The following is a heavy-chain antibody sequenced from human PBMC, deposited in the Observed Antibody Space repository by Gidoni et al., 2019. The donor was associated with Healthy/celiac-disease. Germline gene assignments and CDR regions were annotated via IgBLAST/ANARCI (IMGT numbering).Heavy chain of an antibody. CDR1: GFTFSSYA. CDR2: ISYDGSNK. V-gene: IGHV3-30-3*01. Sequence: QVQLVESGGGVVQPGRSLRLSCAASGFTFSSYAMHWVRQAPGKGLEWVAVISYDGSNKYYADSVKGRFTISRDNSKNTLYLQMNSLRAEDTAVYYCARDRSSSWYDYYYGMDVWGQGTTVTVSS. D-gene: IGHD6-13*01. CDR3: ARDRSSSWYDYYYGMDV. J-gene: IGHJ6*02.